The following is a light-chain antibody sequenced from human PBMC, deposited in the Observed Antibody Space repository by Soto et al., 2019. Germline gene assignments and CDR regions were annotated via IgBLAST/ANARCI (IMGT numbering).Light chain of an antibody. V-gene: IGKV3-11*01. CDR3: QQRSNWPTWT. J-gene: IGKJ1*01. CDR2: DAS. CDR1: QRVSSGY. Sequence: EVVLTQSPGTLSLSPGERATLSCRASQRVSSGYLAWYQQKPGQAPRLLIYDASNRATGIPARFSGSGSGTDFTLTISSLEPEDFAVYYCQQRSNWPTWTFGQGTKVDIK.